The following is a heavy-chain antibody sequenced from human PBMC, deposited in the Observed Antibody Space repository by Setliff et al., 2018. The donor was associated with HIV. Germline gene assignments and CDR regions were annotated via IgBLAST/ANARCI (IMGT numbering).Heavy chain of an antibody. CDR1: GGSISTYY. Sequence: KTSETLSLTCTVSGGSISTYYWNWIRQPPGKGLEWIGYIYSSGSTNYNPSLKSRVTISVDTSKNQLSLKLSSVTAADTAVYYCARAGRGRGRYVYSFDYWGQGSLVTVSS. D-gene: IGHD1-26*01. J-gene: IGHJ4*02. CDR3: ARAGRGRGRYVYSFDY. CDR2: IYSSGST. V-gene: IGHV4-4*08.